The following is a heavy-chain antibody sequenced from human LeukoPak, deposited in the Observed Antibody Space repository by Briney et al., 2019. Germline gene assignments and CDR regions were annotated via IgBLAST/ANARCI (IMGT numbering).Heavy chain of an antibody. D-gene: IGHD4/OR15-4a*01. CDR2: IFYSGST. V-gene: IGHV4-39*01. CDR1: GGSISSSNYD. J-gene: IGHJ4*02. CDR3: ARMGQLTGIDY. Sequence: PSETLSLTCAVSGGSISSSNYDWGWIRQPPGKGLQWIGSIFYSGSTYFNPSLKSRVTISVDTSKNQFSLKLNSVTASDTAVYYCARMGQLTGIDYWGQGTLVTVSS.